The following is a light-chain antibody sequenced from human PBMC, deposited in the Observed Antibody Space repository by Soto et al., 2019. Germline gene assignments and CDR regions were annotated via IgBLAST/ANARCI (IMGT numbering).Light chain of an antibody. Sequence: AIQMTQSPSSLSVSVGDRITITCRASQDIRNDLGWYQQKPGKAPKLLIYGTYNLQSGVPLRFSGSGSGTDFTLTISSLQPEDFATYYCLQDYICQYTFGQGTKLEIK. CDR2: GTY. J-gene: IGKJ2*01. V-gene: IGKV1-6*01. CDR1: QDIRND. CDR3: LQDYICQYT.